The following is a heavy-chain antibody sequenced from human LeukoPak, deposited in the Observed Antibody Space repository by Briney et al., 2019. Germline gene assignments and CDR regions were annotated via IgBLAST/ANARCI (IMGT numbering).Heavy chain of an antibody. J-gene: IGHJ5*02. CDR1: GGSISSGGYY. Sequence: PSQTLSLTCTVSGGSISSGGYYWRWLRQHPGKGLEWIGYIYYSGSTYYNPSLKSRVTISVDTSKNQFSLKLSSVTAADTAVYYCARDIRDYYNWFDPWGQGTLVTVSS. D-gene: IGHD2/OR15-2a*01. CDR2: IYYSGST. CDR3: ARDIRDYYNWFDP. V-gene: IGHV4-31*03.